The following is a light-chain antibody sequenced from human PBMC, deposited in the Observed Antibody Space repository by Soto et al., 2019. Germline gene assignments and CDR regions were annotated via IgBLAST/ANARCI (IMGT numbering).Light chain of an antibody. CDR2: EGS. V-gene: IGLV2-14*01. CDR1: SSDVGGYNT. J-gene: IGLJ7*01. Sequence: QSVLTQPASVSGSPGQSITISCTATSSDVGGYNTVSRYQQHPGKAPKLMIYEGSKRPSGVSNRFSGSKSGNTASLTISGLQPEDEADYYCCSYTTSSTLFGGGTQLTVL. CDR3: CSYTTSSTL.